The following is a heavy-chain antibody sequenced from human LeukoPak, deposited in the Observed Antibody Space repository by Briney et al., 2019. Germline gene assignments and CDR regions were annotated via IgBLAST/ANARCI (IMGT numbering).Heavy chain of an antibody. Sequence: GASVKVSCKASGYTFTGYYMHWVRQAPGQGLAGMGWINPTSGGTNYAQKFQGRVTMTRDTSISTAYMGLGRLRSDDTAVCYCARPYEGDAFDIWGQGTMVTVSS. D-gene: IGHD3-3*01. CDR3: ARPYEGDAFDI. J-gene: IGHJ3*02. CDR1: GYTFTGYY. V-gene: IGHV1-2*02. CDR2: INPTSGGT.